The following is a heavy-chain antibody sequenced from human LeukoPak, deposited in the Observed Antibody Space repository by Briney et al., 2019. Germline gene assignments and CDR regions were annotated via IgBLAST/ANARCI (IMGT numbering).Heavy chain of an antibody. J-gene: IGHJ4*02. D-gene: IGHD3-22*01. CDR1: GFTFNNYA. CDR3: AKDGAYDSSGYSRFDY. CDR2: ISGSGGSR. V-gene: IGHV3-23*01. Sequence: PGGSLRLSCSASGFTFNNYAMSWVRQAPGKGLERVSGISGSGGSRNYADSVKGRFTISRDNSKNTLYLQMNSLRAEDTAVYYCAKDGAYDSSGYSRFDYWGQGTLVTVSS.